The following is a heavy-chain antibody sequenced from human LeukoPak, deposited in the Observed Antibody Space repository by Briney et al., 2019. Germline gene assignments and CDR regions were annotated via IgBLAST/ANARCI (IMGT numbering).Heavy chain of an antibody. CDR1: GFTFSSYA. CDR3: AREQGWTSEYYGMDV. J-gene: IGHJ6*02. D-gene: IGHD6-19*01. Sequence: GGSLRLSCAASGFTFSSYAMSWVRQAPGKSLEWVSGIGGSGSRTYYADSVKGRFTISRDNSKNTLYLQMNSLRAEDTAIYYCAREQGWTSEYYGMDVWGHGTTVTVSS. CDR2: IGGSGSRT. V-gene: IGHV3-23*01.